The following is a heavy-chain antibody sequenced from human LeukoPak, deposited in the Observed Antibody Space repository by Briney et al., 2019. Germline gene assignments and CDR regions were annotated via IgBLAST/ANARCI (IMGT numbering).Heavy chain of an antibody. V-gene: IGHV4-38-2*01. CDR2: IYHSGST. Sequence: SETLSLTSAVSGYSISSGYYWGWIRQPPGKGVEWIGSIYHSGSTYYNPSLKSRVTISVDTSKNQFSLKLSSVTAADTAVYYCARLKPLTYYYDSSGHLIWFDPWGQGTLVTVSS. D-gene: IGHD3-22*01. CDR1: GYSISSGYY. J-gene: IGHJ5*02. CDR3: ARLKPLTYYYDSSGHLIWFDP.